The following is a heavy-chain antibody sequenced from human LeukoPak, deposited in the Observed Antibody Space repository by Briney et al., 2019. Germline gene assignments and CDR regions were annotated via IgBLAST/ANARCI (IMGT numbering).Heavy chain of an antibody. CDR2: ITASGTAM. V-gene: IGHV3-48*02. J-gene: IGHJ4*02. CDR3: ASSGSYRFDY. Sequence: GGSLRLSCAASGFTFSSYSMNWVRQAPGKGLEWVSHITASGTAMFYADSVKGRFTISRDNAQNSLYLQMNSLRDEDTAVYYCASSGSYRFDYWGQGTLVTVSS. CDR1: GFTFSSYS. D-gene: IGHD1-26*01.